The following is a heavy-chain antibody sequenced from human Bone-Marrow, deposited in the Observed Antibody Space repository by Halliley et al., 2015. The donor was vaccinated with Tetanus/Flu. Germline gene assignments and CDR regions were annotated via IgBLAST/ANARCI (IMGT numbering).Heavy chain of an antibody. V-gene: IGHV3-7*03. J-gene: IGHJ4*02. CDR2: QDGSEK. CDR3: ARDGVAAGIYFDY. D-gene: IGHD6-13*01. Sequence: QDGSEKYYVDAVKGRFTISRDNAKSSLYLQMNGLRADDTAVYYCARDGVAAGIYFDYWGQGTLVTVSS.